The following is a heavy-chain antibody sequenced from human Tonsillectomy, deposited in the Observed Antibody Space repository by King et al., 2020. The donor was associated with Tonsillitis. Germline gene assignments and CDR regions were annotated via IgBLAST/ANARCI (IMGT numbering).Heavy chain of an antibody. CDR2: IYYSGST. CDR1: GGSISSSSYY. Sequence: LQLQESGPGLVKPSETLSLTCTVSGGSISSSSYYWGWIRQPPGKGLEWIGSIYYSGSTYYNPSLKSRVTISVDTSKNQFSLKLSSVTAADTAGYYCARRNGGYCSGGSCYVWFDPWGQGTLVTVSS. CDR3: ARRNGGYCSGGSCYVWFDP. J-gene: IGHJ5*02. D-gene: IGHD2-15*01. V-gene: IGHV4-39*01.